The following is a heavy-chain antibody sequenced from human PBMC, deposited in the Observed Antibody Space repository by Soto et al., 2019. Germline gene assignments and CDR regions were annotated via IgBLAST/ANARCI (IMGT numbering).Heavy chain of an antibody. J-gene: IGHJ6*02. CDR2: IIPIFGTA. CDR1: GGTFSSYA. Sequence: QVQLVQSGAEVKKPGSSVKVSCKASGGTFSSYAISWVRQAPGQGLEWMGGIIPIFGTANYAQKFQGRVTITAEESTSTAYIELSSLRSEDTAVYYCASREIISSSPPYYDGMDVWGQGTTVTVSS. V-gene: IGHV1-69*01. D-gene: IGHD6-6*01. CDR3: ASREIISSSPPYYDGMDV.